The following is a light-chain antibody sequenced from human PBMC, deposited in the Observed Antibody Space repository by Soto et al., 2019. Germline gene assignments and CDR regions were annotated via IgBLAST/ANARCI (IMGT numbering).Light chain of an antibody. CDR1: QSISSY. CDR2: AAS. J-gene: IGKJ4*01. CDR3: QQSYSTLSLT. V-gene: IGKV1-39*01. Sequence: DIQMTQSPSSLSASVGDRVTITCRASQSISSYLNWYQQKPGKAPKLLIYAASSLQSGVPSRSSRSASGTDFTLAISSLQPEDFATYYCQQSYSTLSLTFGGGTKVEIK.